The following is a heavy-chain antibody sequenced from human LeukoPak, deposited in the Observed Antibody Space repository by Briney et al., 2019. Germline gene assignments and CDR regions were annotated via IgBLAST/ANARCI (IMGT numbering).Heavy chain of an antibody. Sequence: GGTLRLSCTASGFTFGDYAMSWVREAPGKGLEWVSYISSSSSTIYYADSVKGRFTISRDNAKNSLYLQMNSLRAEDTAVYYCASNRMVRGKGTDYWGQGTLVTVSS. J-gene: IGHJ4*02. D-gene: IGHD3-10*01. CDR2: ISSSSSTI. CDR3: ASNRMVRGKGTDY. CDR1: GFTFGDYA. V-gene: IGHV3-48*04.